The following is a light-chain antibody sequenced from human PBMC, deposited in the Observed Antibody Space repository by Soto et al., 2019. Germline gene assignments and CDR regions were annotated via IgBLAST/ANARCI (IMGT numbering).Light chain of an antibody. V-gene: IGLV1-40*01. CDR1: NSNIGAGYG. Sequence: QPVLTQPPSMSGAPGQRVTLSCTGNNSNIGAGYGVNWYQQVPGTAPKLLIYGSQHRPSGVPDRFSGSKSDTSASLAITGLQTEDEADYYCQSYDGSLKVFGGGTQLTVL. CDR3: QSYDGSLKV. CDR2: GSQ. J-gene: IGLJ3*02.